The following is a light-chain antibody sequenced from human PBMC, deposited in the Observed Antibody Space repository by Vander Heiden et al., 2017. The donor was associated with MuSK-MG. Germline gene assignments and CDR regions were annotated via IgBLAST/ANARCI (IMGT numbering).Light chain of an antibody. Sequence: QSVLTPPPSVSAAPGQKVTISCPGSSSNIGNNYVPWYQQSPGTAPKLLIYDKNKRPSGIPERFSGSKSGTSATLGSTGRQTGDEADYYCETGDSSLSAVVFGGGTKLTVL. CDR2: DKN. V-gene: IGLV1-51*01. CDR1: SSNIGNNY. J-gene: IGLJ2*01. CDR3: ETGDSSLSAVV.